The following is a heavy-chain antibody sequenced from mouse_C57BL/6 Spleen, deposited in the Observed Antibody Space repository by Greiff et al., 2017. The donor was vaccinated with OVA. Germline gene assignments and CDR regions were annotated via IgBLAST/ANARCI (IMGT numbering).Heavy chain of an antibody. CDR3: AREGDPNYYGSSWAMDY. J-gene: IGHJ4*01. CDR2: IPYDGSN. Sequence: EVQLLQSGPGLVKPSPSLSLSCPVTGYSITSGYYWNWIRQFPGNNLEFMGYIPYDGSNNYNPSLKNRISITRDPSSNQFFLTLTSVTTEETATYYSAREGDPNYYGSSWAMDYWGQGTSVTVSS. CDR1: GYSITSGYY. D-gene: IGHD2-1*01. V-gene: IGHV3-6*01.